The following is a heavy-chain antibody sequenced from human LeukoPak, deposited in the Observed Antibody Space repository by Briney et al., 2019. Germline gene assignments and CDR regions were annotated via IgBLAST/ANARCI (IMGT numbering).Heavy chain of an antibody. CDR3: AKEMGFKIREVMLGFFEY. Sequence: GGSLRLSCAASGFTFSSYSMNWVRQAPGKGLEWVSYISSTSSTIYYADSVKGRFTISRDNARSSLYLLMDNLRAEDTAVYYCAKEMGFKIREVMLGFFEYWGQGTLVTVSS. CDR2: ISSTSSTI. CDR1: GFTFSSYS. V-gene: IGHV3-48*01. D-gene: IGHD3-10*01. J-gene: IGHJ4*02.